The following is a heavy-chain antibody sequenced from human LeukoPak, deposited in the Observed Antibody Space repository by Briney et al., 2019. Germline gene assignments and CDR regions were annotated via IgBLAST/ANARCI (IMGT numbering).Heavy chain of an antibody. CDR3: AKDKPPFSSGWYFGLDY. D-gene: IGHD6-19*01. CDR1: GFIVSSNY. Sequence: SGGSLRLSCAASGFIVSSNYMSWVRQAPGKGLEGVSVIYSGGSTYFADSVKGRFTISRENPKNTLYLQMNSLRAEDTAVYYCAKDKPPFSSGWYFGLDYWGQGTLVTVSS. J-gene: IGHJ4*02. V-gene: IGHV3-53*05. CDR2: IYSGGST.